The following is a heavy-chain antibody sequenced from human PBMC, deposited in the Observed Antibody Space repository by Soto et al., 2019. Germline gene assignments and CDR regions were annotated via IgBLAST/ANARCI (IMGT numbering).Heavy chain of an antibody. D-gene: IGHD2-2*01. CDR1: GGTFSSYT. J-gene: IGHJ6*03. V-gene: IGHV1-69*02. CDR2: IIPILGIA. Sequence: SVKVSCKASGGTFSSYTINWVRQAPGQGLEWMGRIIPILGIANYAQKFQGRVTITADKSTSTAYMELSRLRSEDTAVYYCASYDCSSTSCLTNYYMDVWGKGTTVTVSS. CDR3: ASYDCSSTSCLTNYYMDV.